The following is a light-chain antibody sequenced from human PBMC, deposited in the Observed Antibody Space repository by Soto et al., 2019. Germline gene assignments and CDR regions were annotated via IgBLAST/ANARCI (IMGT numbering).Light chain of an antibody. V-gene: IGKV1-39*01. J-gene: IGKJ3*01. Sequence: DIQMTQSPLSLSASVGDKVSITCRASQDISDYLHWYQQKPGKAPKLLISAASTLPSGIPSRFSGSGSGTDFTLTSSSLPPEDFATYFCHQSYSAPPWTFGPGTKVEIK. CDR3: HQSYSAPPWT. CDR2: AAS. CDR1: QDISDY.